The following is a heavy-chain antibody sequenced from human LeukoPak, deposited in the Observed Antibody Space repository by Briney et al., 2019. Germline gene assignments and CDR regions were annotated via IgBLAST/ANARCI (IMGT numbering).Heavy chain of an antibody. CDR3: ARRARGGITMTKRNAFDS. D-gene: IGHD3-22*01. V-gene: IGHV4-59*12. Sequence: SETLSLTCTVSGGSISSYYWSWIRQPPGKGLEWIGYIYYSGSTNYSPSLKRRVTISVDTSKNQSSLKLSSVTAADTAVYYCARRARGGITMTKRNAFDSWGQGTMVTASS. J-gene: IGHJ3*02. CDR1: GGSISSYY. CDR2: IYYSGST.